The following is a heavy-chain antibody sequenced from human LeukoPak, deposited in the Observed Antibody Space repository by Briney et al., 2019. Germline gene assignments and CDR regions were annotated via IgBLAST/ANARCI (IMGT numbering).Heavy chain of an antibody. V-gene: IGHV3-43*02. J-gene: IGHJ4*02. CDR3: AKDPYYYDSSGYYYPDY. D-gene: IGHD3-22*01. CDR1: GFTFDDYA. CDR2: ISGDGGST. Sequence: GGSLRLSCAASGFTFDDYAMHWVRQAPGKGLEWVSLISGDGGSTYYADPVKGRFTISRDNSKNSLYLQMNSLRTEDTALYYCAKDPYYYDSSGYYYPDYWGQGTLVTVSS.